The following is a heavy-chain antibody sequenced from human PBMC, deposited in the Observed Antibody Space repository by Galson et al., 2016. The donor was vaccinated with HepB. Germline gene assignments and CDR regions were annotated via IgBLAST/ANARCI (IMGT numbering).Heavy chain of an antibody. CDR3: ARWVTSAWSAPPLHYFDC. J-gene: IGHJ4*02. CDR2: IYSGGST. V-gene: IGHV3-53*01. CDR1: GFTVSTNY. D-gene: IGHD6-19*01. Sequence: SLRLSCAASGFTVSTNYMSWVRQAPGKGLEWVSVIYSGGSTYYADSVKGRFTISRDTSNNTLYLQMNSLRAEDTAVYYCARWVTSAWSAPPLHYFDCWGQGTLVTVSS.